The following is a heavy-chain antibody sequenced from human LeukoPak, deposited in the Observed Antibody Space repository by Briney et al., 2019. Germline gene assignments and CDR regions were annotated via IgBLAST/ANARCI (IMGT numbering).Heavy chain of an antibody. CDR2: IYSGGST. V-gene: IGHV3-53*01. J-gene: IGHJ4*02. CDR3: ARSQGDHCGCNYGSCYFDY. Sequence: GGSLRLSCAASGFTVSSNYMTWVRQAPGKGLEWVSVIYSGGSTYYADSVKGRFTISRDNSKNTLYLQMNSLRAEDTAVYYCARSQGDHCGCNYGSCYFDYWGQGTLVSVSS. CDR1: GFTVSSNY. D-gene: IGHD5-18*01.